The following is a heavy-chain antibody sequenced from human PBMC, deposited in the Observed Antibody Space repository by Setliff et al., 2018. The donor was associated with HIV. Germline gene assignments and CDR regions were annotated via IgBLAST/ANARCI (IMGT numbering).Heavy chain of an antibody. Sequence: WASVKVSCKASGYTFTSYYIHWVRQAPGQGLEWMGIINPRGGSTSYAQKFQGRVTMTRDTSTSTVYMELSSLRSEDTAVYYCSRVSKTYWYSIPRDYYHHMDVWGKGTTVTVSS. CDR2: INPRGGST. V-gene: IGHV1-46*01. J-gene: IGHJ6*03. CDR1: GYTFTSYY. CDR3: SRVSKTYWYSIPRDYYHHMDV. D-gene: IGHD2-8*02.